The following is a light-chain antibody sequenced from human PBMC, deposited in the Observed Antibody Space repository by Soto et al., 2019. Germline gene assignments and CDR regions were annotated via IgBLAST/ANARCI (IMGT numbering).Light chain of an antibody. CDR3: HQSYTIPYT. CDR1: QSISTY. CDR2: AAT. Sequence: DIQMNQSPSSLSASVGDRVTITCRASQSISTYLNWYQQKPGKAPKLLIYAATNLQSGVPSRFSGSGSGTDFTLTISSLQPEDFATYSCHQSYTIPYTFGPGTKVDIK. V-gene: IGKV1-39*01. J-gene: IGKJ3*01.